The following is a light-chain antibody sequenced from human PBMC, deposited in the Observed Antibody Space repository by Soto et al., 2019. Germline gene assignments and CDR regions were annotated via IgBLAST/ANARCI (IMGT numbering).Light chain of an antibody. V-gene: IGLV2-14*01. CDR3: SSYTSSSTRAV. Sequence: QPVLTQPASVSGSPGQSITISCTGTSSDVGGYNYVSWYQQHPGKAPKLMIYDVSNRPSGVSNRFSGSKSGNTASLTISGLQAEDEADYYCSSYTSSSTRAVFGGGTQLTVL. CDR1: SSDVGGYNY. CDR2: DVS. J-gene: IGLJ7*01.